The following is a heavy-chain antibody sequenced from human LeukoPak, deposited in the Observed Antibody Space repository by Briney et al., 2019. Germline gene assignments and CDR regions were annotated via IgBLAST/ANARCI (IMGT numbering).Heavy chain of an antibody. CDR1: GGSISDTSYH. Sequence: KPSETLSLTCIVSGGSISDTSYHWGWIRQPPRKGLEWIGSIYYGGNTYNNPSLRSRVTTSADTSKNQFSLKLRSVTAADTAVYYCARISGPYYGMDVWGQGTTVTVSS. CDR2: IYYGGNT. D-gene: IGHD3-10*01. J-gene: IGHJ6*02. V-gene: IGHV4-39*01. CDR3: ARISGPYYGMDV.